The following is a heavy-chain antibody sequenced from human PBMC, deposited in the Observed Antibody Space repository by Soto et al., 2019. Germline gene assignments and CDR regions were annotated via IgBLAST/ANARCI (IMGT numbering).Heavy chain of an antibody. D-gene: IGHD1-26*01. V-gene: IGHV2-5*02. CDR1: GFSLSSDEVS. J-gene: IGHJ4*02. CDR3: AQGRAEWAYFDY. CDR2: IYWDDDK. Sequence: QITLRESGPTLVKPTRTLTLTCTFSGFSLSSDEVSVSWIRQPPGKAPEWLALIYWDDDKRYRPSLKNRVTITKDTSKNQVVLTMTNMNPVDTATYYCAQGRAEWAYFDYWGQGTLVTVSS.